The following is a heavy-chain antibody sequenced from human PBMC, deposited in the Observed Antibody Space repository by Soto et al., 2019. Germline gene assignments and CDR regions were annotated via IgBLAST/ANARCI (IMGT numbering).Heavy chain of an antibody. CDR3: TTDPGDYEDF. CDR1: GINFNNAW. CDR2: IKNKVDGGTI. Sequence: KPGGSLRLSCTASGINFNNAWMSWVRQAPGKGLEWVGRIKNKVDGGTIDYAAPVRGRFTISRDDSKNTLFLQMNNLETEDTAVYYCTTDPGDYEDFWGQGTLVTVSS. D-gene: IGHD4-17*01. V-gene: IGHV3-15*05. J-gene: IGHJ4*02.